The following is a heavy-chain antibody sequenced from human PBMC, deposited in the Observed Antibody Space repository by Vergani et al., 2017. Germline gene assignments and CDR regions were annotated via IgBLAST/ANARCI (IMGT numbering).Heavy chain of an antibody. Sequence: QLQLQESGSGLVKPSQTVSLTCAVSGDSISSGGYSWSWIRQPPGKGLEWIGYIYHSGNTFYTPSLKSRVTISVDRSKNQFSLKLTSVTAADTAVYFCARVASTARLECFYYYMDVGGKGTTLTVPS. V-gene: IGHV4-30-2*01. CDR1: GDSISSGGYS. D-gene: IGHD3-3*01. CDR3: ARVASTARLECFYYYMDV. J-gene: IGHJ6*03. CDR2: IYHSGNT.